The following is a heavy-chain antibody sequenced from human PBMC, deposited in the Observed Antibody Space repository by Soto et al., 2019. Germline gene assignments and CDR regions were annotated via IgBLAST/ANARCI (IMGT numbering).Heavy chain of an antibody. Sequence: ASVKVSCKASGGTFSSYAISWVRQAPGQGLEWMGGIIPIFGTANYAQKFQGRVTITADESTSTAYMELSSLRSEDTAVYYCARSLNYYDSSGYYSPLPFDYWGQGTLVTVSS. CDR1: GGTFSSYA. J-gene: IGHJ4*02. V-gene: IGHV1-69*13. D-gene: IGHD3-22*01. CDR2: IIPIFGTA. CDR3: ARSLNYYDSSGYYSPLPFDY.